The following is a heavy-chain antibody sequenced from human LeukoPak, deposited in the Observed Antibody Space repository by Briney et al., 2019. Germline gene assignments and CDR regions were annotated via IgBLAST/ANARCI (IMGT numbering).Heavy chain of an antibody. J-gene: IGHJ4*02. CDR1: GYTFTGYY. V-gene: IGHV1-2*02. Sequence: GASVKVSGKASGYTFTGYYMHWVRQAPGQGLEWMGWINPNSGGTNYAQKFQGRVTMTRDTSISTAYMELSRLRSDDTAVYYCAREDYYGSGTSMLGYWGQGTLVTVSS. D-gene: IGHD3-10*01. CDR2: INPNSGGT. CDR3: AREDYYGSGTSMLGY.